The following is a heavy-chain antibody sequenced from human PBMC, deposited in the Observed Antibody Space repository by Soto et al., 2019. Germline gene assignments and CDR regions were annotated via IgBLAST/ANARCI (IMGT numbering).Heavy chain of an antibody. V-gene: IGHV3-66*01. CDR1: GITVITNY. CDR2: IYSDGST. D-gene: IGHD5-12*01. J-gene: IGHJ4*02. Sequence: GGSLRLSCAASGITVITNYFSWVRQAPGQGLEWVSGIYSDGSTHYADSVKGRFTISRDNSKDTLYLQMNTLRAEDTGVYYCTRDPTTSTVTDYWGQGTVVTVSS. CDR3: TRDPTTSTVTDY.